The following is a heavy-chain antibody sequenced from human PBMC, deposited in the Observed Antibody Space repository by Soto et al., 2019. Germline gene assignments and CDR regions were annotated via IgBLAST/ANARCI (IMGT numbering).Heavy chain of an antibody. J-gene: IGHJ4*02. CDR1: GFTFSSYA. CDR3: ARDKRDLRFLEWSYYFDF. D-gene: IGHD3-3*01. Sequence: GGSLRLSCAASGFTFSSYAMHWVRQAPGKGLEWVAVISYDGSNKYYADSVKGRFTISRDNSKNTLYLQMNSLRAEDTAVYYCARDKRDLRFLEWSYYFDFWGQGTLVTVSS. V-gene: IGHV3-30-3*01. CDR2: ISYDGSNK.